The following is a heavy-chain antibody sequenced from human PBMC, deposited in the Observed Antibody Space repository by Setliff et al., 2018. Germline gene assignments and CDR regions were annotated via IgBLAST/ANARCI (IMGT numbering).Heavy chain of an antibody. V-gene: IGHV1-18*01. Sequence: ASVKVSCKASGYIFTSYAINWVRQAPGQGLEGMGSISAYNANTNYAQNLQGRDNMTRDTSTSTAYMELSSLRFEDTAVYYCAREGVDTRSSTDYRYYMDVWGKGTTVTVSS. CDR3: AREGVDTRSSTDYRYYMDV. CDR2: ISAYNANT. J-gene: IGHJ6*03. CDR1: GYIFTSYA. D-gene: IGHD5-18*01.